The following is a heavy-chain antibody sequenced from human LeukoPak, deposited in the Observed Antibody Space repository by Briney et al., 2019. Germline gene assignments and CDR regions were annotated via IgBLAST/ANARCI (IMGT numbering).Heavy chain of an antibody. CDR3: ARVSYGYDYFDY. V-gene: IGHV4-59*01. Sequence: SETLSLTCTVSGGSISSYYWSWIRQPPAKGLEWIGYIYYSGSTNYNPSLKSRVTISVDTSKNQFSLKLSSVTAADTAVYYCARVSYGYDYFDYWGQGTLVTVSS. D-gene: IGHD5-18*01. J-gene: IGHJ4*02. CDR2: IYYSGST. CDR1: GGSISSYY.